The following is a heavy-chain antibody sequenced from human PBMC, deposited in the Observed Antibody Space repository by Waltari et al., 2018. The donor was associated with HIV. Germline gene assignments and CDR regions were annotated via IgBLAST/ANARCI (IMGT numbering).Heavy chain of an antibody. V-gene: IGHV4-39*01. D-gene: IGHD3-22*01. CDR1: GGSISSSSYY. J-gene: IGHJ4*02. CDR2: IYYIGST. CDR3: ASSQNYYDSSGYLAY. Sequence: QLQLQESGPGLVKPSETLSLTCTVSGGSISSSSYYWGWIRQPPGKGLEWMGSIYYIGSTDYNPSLKSRVTISVDTSKNQFSLKLSSVTTADTAVYYCASSQNYYDSSGYLAYWGQGTLVTVSS.